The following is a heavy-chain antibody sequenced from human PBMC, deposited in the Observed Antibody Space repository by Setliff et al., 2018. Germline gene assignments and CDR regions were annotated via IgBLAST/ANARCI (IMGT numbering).Heavy chain of an antibody. CDR2: IYYSGST. V-gene: IGHV4-59*11. CDR3: ARVLEDIVVVPAALFDY. J-gene: IGHJ4*02. CDR1: GGSISSHY. Sequence: PSETLSLTCTVSGGSISSHYWSWIRQPPGKGLEWIGSIYYSGSTNYNPSLKSRVTISVDKSKNQFSLKLSSVTAADTAVYYCARVLEDIVVVPAALFDYWGQGTLVTVSS. D-gene: IGHD2-2*01.